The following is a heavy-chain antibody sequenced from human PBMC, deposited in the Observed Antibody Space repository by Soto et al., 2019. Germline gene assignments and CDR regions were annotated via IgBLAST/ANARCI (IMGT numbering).Heavy chain of an antibody. V-gene: IGHV4-59*01. D-gene: IGHD6-13*01. Sequence: SETLSLTCTVSGGSISSYYWSWVRQPPGKGLEWIGYIYYSGSTNYNPSLKSRVTISVDTSKNQFSLKLSSVTAADTAVYYCARGPWGSSWYPPPYYYYYMDVWGKGTTVTVSS. J-gene: IGHJ6*03. CDR2: IYYSGST. CDR1: GGSISSYY. CDR3: ARGPWGSSWYPPPYYYYYMDV.